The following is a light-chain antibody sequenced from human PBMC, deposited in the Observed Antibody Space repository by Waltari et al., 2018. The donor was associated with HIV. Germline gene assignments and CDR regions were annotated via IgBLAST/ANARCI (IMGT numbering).Light chain of an antibody. CDR2: GNK. J-gene: IGLJ2*01. CDR1: SSTIGADYD. Sequence: QSVLTQPPSVSGAPGQRVTISCTGGSSTIGADYDVPWYQQIPGTPPKLLISGNKNRPSGVPDRFSASKSGTSASLAITGLQAEDEADYFCQSYDRSLSASVVFGGGTKLTVL. CDR3: QSYDRSLSASVV. V-gene: IGLV1-40*01.